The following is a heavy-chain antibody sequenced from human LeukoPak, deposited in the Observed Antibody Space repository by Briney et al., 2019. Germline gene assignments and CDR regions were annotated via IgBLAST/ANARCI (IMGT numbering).Heavy chain of an antibody. D-gene: IGHD6-13*01. CDR1: GFTFSSYG. V-gene: IGHV3-23*01. Sequence: GGSLRISCAASGFTFSSYGMSWVRQAPGKGLEWVSGFTGSAGSTYYADSVKGRFTISRDNSKNTLYLQMNSLRAEDTAVYYCAKVMESSSWYFPYYFDYWGQGTLVTVSS. CDR2: FTGSAGST. J-gene: IGHJ4*02. CDR3: AKVMESSSWYFPYYFDY.